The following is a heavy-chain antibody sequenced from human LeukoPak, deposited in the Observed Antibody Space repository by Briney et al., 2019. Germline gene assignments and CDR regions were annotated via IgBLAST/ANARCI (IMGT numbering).Heavy chain of an antibody. CDR3: ARLYCSGSSCFLDY. V-gene: IGHV4-39*01. D-gene: IGHD2-15*01. CDR1: GGSISSSSHY. CDR2: IYYSGAT. J-gene: IGHJ4*02. Sequence: SETLSLTCTVSGGSISSSSHYWGWIRQPPGKALEWIGSIYYSGATYYNPSLKSRVTISVDTSKNQFSLRLSSVTAADTAVYYSARLYCSGSSCFLDYWGKGTMVTVSS.